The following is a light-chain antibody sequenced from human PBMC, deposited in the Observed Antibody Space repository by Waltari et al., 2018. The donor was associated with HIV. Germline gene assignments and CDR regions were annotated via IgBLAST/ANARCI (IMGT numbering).Light chain of an antibody. CDR2: EGS. Sequence: QPALTQPASVSGSPGQSITIACTGTSSGFGSYNLVSWYQQHPGKAPKLIIYEGSKRPSGVSLRFSGSKSGNTASLTISGLQAEDEADYYCCSYAGSSVYVFGTGTEVAVL. V-gene: IGLV2-23*01. J-gene: IGLJ1*01. CDR1: SSGFGSYNL. CDR3: CSYAGSSVYV.